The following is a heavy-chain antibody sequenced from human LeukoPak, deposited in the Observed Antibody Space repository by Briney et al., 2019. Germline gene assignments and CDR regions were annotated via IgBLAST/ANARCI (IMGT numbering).Heavy chain of an antibody. Sequence: KPSETLSLTCAVYGGSFSGYYWSWIRQPPGKGLEWIGEINHSGSTNYNPSLKSRATISVDTSKSQFSLKLSSVTAADTAVYYCANLLSTPGWFDPWGQGTLVTVSS. V-gene: IGHV4-34*01. D-gene: IGHD2-2*01. CDR1: GGSFSGYY. J-gene: IGHJ5*02. CDR3: ANLLSTPGWFDP. CDR2: INHSGST.